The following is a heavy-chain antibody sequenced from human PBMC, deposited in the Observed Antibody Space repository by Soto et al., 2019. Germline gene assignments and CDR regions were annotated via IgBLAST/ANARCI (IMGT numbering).Heavy chain of an antibody. CDR3: AKDRRTGPRAYYGMDV. D-gene: IGHD1-1*01. J-gene: IGHJ6*02. CDR1: GFTFSSYG. V-gene: IGHV3-30*18. Sequence: LRLSCAASGFTFSSYGMHWVRQAPGKGLEWVAVISYDGSNKYYADSVKGRFTISRDNSKNTLYLQMNSLRAEDTAVYYCAKDRRTGPRAYYGMDVWGQGTTVTVS. CDR2: ISYDGSNK.